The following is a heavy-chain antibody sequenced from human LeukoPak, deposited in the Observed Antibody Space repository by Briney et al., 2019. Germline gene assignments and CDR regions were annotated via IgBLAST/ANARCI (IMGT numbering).Heavy chain of an antibody. CDR1: GFTFSSYA. D-gene: IGHD2-2*01. CDR3: AKTPNYCSSTSCYVFSYFDY. V-gene: IGHV3-23*01. CDR2: ISGSGGST. J-gene: IGHJ4*02. Sequence: GGSLRLSCAASGFTFSSYAVSWVRQAPGKGLEWVSAISGSGGSTYYADSVKGRFTISRDNSKNTLYLQMNSLRAEDTAVYYCAKTPNYCSSTSCYVFSYFDYWGQGTLVTVSS.